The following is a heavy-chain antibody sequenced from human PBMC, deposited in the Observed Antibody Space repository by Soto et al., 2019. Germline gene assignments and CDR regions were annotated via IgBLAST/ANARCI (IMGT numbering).Heavy chain of an antibody. J-gene: IGHJ6*01. V-gene: IGHV3-23*01. CDR3: AREVQIIIAVDRYYYYYGMDV. Sequence: PGKGLEWVSAISGGGGSTYYADSVKGRFIISRDNSKNTLYLQMNSLRAEDTAVYYCAREVQIIIAVDRYYYYYGMDVRGQGTTVTVSS. CDR2: ISGGGGST. D-gene: IGHD6-19*01.